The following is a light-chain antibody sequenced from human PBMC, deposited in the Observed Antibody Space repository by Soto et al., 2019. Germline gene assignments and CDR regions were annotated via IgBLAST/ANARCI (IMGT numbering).Light chain of an antibody. CDR2: DVS. J-gene: IGLJ1*01. Sequence: QSVLTQPASVSGSPGQSITLSCPGTSSAVGGYNAVSWYQQHPGKAPKLMIYDVSNRPSGASDRFSGSKSGNTASLTISGLQAEDEADYYCGSYASGGAYVFGTGTKVTVL. CDR1: SSAVGGYNA. V-gene: IGLV2-14*01. CDR3: GSYASGGAYV.